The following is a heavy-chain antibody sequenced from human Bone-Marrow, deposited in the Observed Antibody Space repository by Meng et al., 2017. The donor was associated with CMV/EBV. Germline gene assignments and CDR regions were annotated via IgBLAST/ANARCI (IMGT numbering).Heavy chain of an antibody. CDR1: GFTFSSYS. D-gene: IGHD4-11*01. V-gene: IGHV3-21*01. CDR3: ASTGTVTTTAAGGDV. J-gene: IGHJ6*02. Sequence: GESLKLYCVASGFTFSSYSMNWVRQAPGKGLEWVSSISSSSSYIYYADSVKGRFTISRDNAKNSLYLQMNSLRAEDTAVYYCASTGTVTTTAAGGDVWGRGTTVTGSS. CDR2: ISSSSSYI.